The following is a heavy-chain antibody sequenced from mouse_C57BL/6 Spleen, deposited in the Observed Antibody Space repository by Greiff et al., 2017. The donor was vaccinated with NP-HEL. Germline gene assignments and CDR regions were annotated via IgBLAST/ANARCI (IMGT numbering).Heavy chain of an antibody. CDR2: IDPSDSYT. CDR3: ARKGSGSSYGWYFDV. CDR1: GYPFPSYW. Sequence: QVQLQQPGAELVMPGASVKLSCKASGYPFPSYWMHGVKQRPGQGLEWIGEIDPSDSYTNYNQKFKGKSTLTVDKSSSTAYIQLSSLTSDDFAVYYCARKGSGSSYGWYFDVWGTGTTVTVSS. J-gene: IGHJ1*03. V-gene: IGHV1-69*01. D-gene: IGHD1-1*01.